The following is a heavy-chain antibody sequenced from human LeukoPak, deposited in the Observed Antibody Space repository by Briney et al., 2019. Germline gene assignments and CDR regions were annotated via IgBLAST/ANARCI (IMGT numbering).Heavy chain of an antibody. CDR2: IYYSGST. CDR3: ARGESSPGDMEV. CDR1: GGSISSGGYY. D-gene: IGHD6-13*01. V-gene: IGHV4-61*08. J-gene: IGHJ6*03. Sequence: SETLSLTCTVSGGSISSGGYYWSWIRQLPGEGLGWIGYIYYSGSTNYNPSLKSRVTISVDTSKNQFSLKLSSVTAADTAVYFCARGESSPGDMEVWGKGTTVPVSS.